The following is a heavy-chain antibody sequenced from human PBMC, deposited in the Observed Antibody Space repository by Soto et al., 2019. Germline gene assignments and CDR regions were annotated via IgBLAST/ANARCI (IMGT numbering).Heavy chain of an antibody. V-gene: IGHV3-15*01. CDR1: GFNFGSYA. Sequence: PGGSLRLSCVASGFNFGSYAMNWVRQAPGKGLGWVVRIKSKTDGETTEYAAPVKGRFTISRDDSKSTVYVQMNSLKTEDTGVYYCTTDFSIWGLGTLVTVSS. J-gene: IGHJ4*02. CDR3: TTDFSI. CDR2: IKSKTDGETT.